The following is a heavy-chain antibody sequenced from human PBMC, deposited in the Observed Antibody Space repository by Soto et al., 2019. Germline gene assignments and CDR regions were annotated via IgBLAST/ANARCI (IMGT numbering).Heavy chain of an antibody. CDR1: GFTFSSYS. Sequence: GGSLRLSCAASGFTFSSYSMNWVRQAPGKGLEWVSSISSSSSYIYYADSVKGRFTISRDNAKNSLYLQMNSLRAEDKAVYYCGRDTITIYRGGMEVWGQETTVSVSS. V-gene: IGHV3-21*01. J-gene: IGHJ6*02. D-gene: IGHD3-3*01. CDR3: GRDTITIYRGGMEV. CDR2: ISSSSSYI.